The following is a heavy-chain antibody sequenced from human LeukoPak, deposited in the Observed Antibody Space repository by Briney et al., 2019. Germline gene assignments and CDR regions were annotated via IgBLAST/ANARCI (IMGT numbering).Heavy chain of an antibody. CDR3: ARVAAAAGINDFSNDY. V-gene: IGHV7-4-1*02. CDR1: GGTFSSYA. D-gene: IGHD6-13*01. Sequence: ASVKVSCKASGGTFSSYAISWVRQAPGQGLEWMGWINTNTGNPTYAQGFTGRFVFSLDTSVSTAYLQISSLKAEDTAVYYCARVAAAAGINDFSNDYWGQGTLVTVSS. CDR2: INTNTGNP. J-gene: IGHJ4*02.